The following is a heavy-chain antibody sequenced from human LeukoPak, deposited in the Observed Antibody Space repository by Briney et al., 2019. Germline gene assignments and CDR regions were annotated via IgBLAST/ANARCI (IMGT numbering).Heavy chain of an antibody. V-gene: IGHV3-23*01. CDR2: ISGSGGST. CDR3: AKDAISSSWYYFDY. J-gene: IGHJ4*02. D-gene: IGHD6-13*01. CDR1: GFTFSSYA. Sequence: GGSLRLSCAASGFTFSSYAMSWVRQAPGKGLEWVSAISGSGGSTYYADSVKGRFTISRDNSKDTLYLQMNGLRAEDTAVYYCAKDAISSSWYYFDYWGQGTLVTVSS.